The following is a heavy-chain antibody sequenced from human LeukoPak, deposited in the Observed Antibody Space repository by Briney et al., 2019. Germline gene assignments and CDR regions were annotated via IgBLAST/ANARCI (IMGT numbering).Heavy chain of an antibody. CDR1: GGSISSYY. CDR2: IYTSGST. D-gene: IGHD2-2*01. CDR3: AREPRYQLPMRAFDI. Sequence: SETLSLTCTVSGGSISSYYWSWIRQPAGKGLEWIGRIYTSGSTNYNPSLKSRVTMSVDTSKNQFSLKLSSVTAADTAVYYCAREPRYQLPMRAFDIWGQGTMVTVSS. J-gene: IGHJ3*02. V-gene: IGHV4-4*07.